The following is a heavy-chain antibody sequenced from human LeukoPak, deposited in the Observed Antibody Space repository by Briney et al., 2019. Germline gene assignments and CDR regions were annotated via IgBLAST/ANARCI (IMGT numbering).Heavy chain of an antibody. D-gene: IGHD5-12*01. CDR3: ARVELNRGYSGYDY. J-gene: IGHJ4*02. V-gene: IGHV3-21*01. CDR1: GFTFSSYS. CDR2: ISTSSSYI. Sequence: PGGSLRLSCAASGFTFSSYSMNWVRQAPGKGLEWVSSISTSSSYIYYADSVKGRFTVSRDNAKNSLYLQMNSMRGEDTAVYYCARVELNRGYSGYDYWGQGTLVTVSS.